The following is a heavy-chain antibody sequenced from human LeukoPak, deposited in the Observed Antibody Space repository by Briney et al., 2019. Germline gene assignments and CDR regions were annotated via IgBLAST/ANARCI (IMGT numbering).Heavy chain of an antibody. CDR1: GGSISSYY. CDR3: AREGNLEMASIHNFDI. V-gene: IGHV4-59*01. CDR2: IYYSGST. D-gene: IGHD5-24*01. Sequence: SETLSLTCTVSGGSISSYYWSWIRQPPGKGLEWIGYIYYSGSTNYNPSLKSRVTISVDTSKNQFSLKLSSVTAADTAVYYCAREGNLEMASIHNFDIWGQGTMVTVSS. J-gene: IGHJ3*02.